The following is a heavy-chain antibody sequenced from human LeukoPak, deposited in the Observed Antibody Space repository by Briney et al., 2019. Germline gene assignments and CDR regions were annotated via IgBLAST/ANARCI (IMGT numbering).Heavy chain of an antibody. J-gene: IGHJ5*02. CDR2: INSDGSST. V-gene: IGHV3-74*01. Sequence: PGGSLRLSCAASGFTFSGYWMHWVRQAPGKGLVWVSRINSDGSSTSYADSVKGRFTISRDNAKNTLYLQMNSLRAEDTAVYYCARASVYAMDSWFDPWGQGTLVTVSS. CDR3: ARASVYAMDSWFDP. D-gene: IGHD2-8*01. CDR1: GFTFSGYW.